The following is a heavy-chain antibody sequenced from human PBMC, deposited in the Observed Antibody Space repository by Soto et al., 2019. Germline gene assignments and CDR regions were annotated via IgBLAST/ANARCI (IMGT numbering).Heavy chain of an antibody. D-gene: IGHD3-22*01. CDR2: IYYSGST. V-gene: IGHV4-61*01. CDR1: GGSVSSGSYY. CDR3: ARDDSSGYLRGMDV. J-gene: IGHJ6*02. Sequence: SETLSLTCTVSGGSVSSGSYYWSWIRQPPGKGLEWIGYIYYSGSTNYNPSLKSRVTISVDTSKYQFSLKLSSVTAADTSVYYCARDDSSGYLRGMDVWGQGTTVTVSS.